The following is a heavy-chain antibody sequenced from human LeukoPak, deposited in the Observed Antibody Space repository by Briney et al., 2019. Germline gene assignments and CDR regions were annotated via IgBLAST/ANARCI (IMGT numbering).Heavy chain of an antibody. CDR3: ARGYSYGFDAFDI. D-gene: IGHD5-18*01. Sequence: PGGSLRLSCAASGFTFSSYAMSWVRQAPGKGLEWVSAISGSGGSTYYADSVKGQFTISRDNSKNTLYLQMNSLRAEDTAVYYCARGYSYGFDAFDIWGQGTMVTVSS. V-gene: IGHV3-23*01. J-gene: IGHJ3*02. CDR2: ISGSGGST. CDR1: GFTFSSYA.